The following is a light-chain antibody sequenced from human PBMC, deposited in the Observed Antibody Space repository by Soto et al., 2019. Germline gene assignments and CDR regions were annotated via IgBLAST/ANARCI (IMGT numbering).Light chain of an antibody. J-gene: IGKJ4*01. CDR1: QSVNSN. CDR2: GAS. Sequence: EKVMTQSPAALSVSPGERATLSCRASQSVNSNLAWYQQKPGQAPRLLLYGASTWATGIPARFSGSASGTEFTLTISSLQSEDSAVYYCQQYNDWPLTFGGGTKVEVK. V-gene: IGKV3-15*01. CDR3: QQYNDWPLT.